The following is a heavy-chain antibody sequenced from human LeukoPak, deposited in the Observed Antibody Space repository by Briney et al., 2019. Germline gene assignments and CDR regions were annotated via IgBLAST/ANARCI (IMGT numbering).Heavy chain of an antibody. CDR3: ARDQGDSFYYYYGMDV. D-gene: IGHD5-12*01. V-gene: IGHV1-69*04. Sequence: ASVKVSCKASGGTFSSYAISWVRQAPGQGLEWMGRIIPILGIANYAQKFQGRVTITADKSTSTAYMELSSLRSEDTAVYYCARDQGDSFYYYYGMDVWGQGTTVTVSS. J-gene: IGHJ6*02. CDR2: IIPILGIA. CDR1: GGTFSSYA.